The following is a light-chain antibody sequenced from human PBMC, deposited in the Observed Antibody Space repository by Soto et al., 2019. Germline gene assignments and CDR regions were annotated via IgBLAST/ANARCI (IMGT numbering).Light chain of an antibody. CDR1: QSLSNN. J-gene: IGKJ1*01. Sequence: EVGLTQSPGTVSVSPGEGGTLSGMGSQSLSNNFLAWYQQKPGQAPRLLIYGATSRATGVPDRFSGSGSGTDFTLTISSLQSEDLAVYYCQQYNNWPWTFGQGTKVDIK. CDR3: QQYNNWPWT. CDR2: GAT. V-gene: IGKV3D-15*01.